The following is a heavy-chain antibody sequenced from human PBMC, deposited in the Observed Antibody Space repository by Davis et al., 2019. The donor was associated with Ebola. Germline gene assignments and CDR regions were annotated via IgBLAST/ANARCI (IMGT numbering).Heavy chain of an antibody. CDR3: ARHPPGYVMDV. Sequence: GSLRLSCTVSGGSISSYYWSWIRQPPGKGLEWIGYIYYSGSTNYNPSLKSRVTISVDTSKNQFSLKLSSVTAADTAVYYCARHPPGYVMDVWGQGTTVTVSS. V-gene: IGHV4-59*08. D-gene: IGHD1-14*01. CDR1: GGSISSYY. J-gene: IGHJ6*02. CDR2: IYYSGST.